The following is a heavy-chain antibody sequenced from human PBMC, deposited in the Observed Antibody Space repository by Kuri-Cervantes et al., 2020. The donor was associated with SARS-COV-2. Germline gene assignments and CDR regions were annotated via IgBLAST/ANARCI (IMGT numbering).Heavy chain of an antibody. CDR3: ARDVGDYGGRDFDY. V-gene: IGHV4-59*01. Sequence: SETLSLTCTVSGGSISSYYWSWIRQPPGKGLEWIGYIYYSGSTNYNPSLKSRVTISVDTSKNQFSLKLSSVTAADTAVYYCARDVGDYGGRDFDYWGQGTLVTVSS. CDR1: GGSISSYY. CDR2: IYYSGST. J-gene: IGHJ4*02. D-gene: IGHD4-23*01.